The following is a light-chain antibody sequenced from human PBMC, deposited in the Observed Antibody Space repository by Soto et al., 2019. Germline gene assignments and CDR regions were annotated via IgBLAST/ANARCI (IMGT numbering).Light chain of an antibody. Sequence: QSALTQPASVSGSPGQSITISCSGTSSNIRGYNVVSWYQQHPGKAHKVIVYEGIKPPSGVSDRFSGSTSGSTASLTISGLQAEDEAEYYCCSYVGTTTYVFGSGTKLTVL. CDR1: SSNIRGYNV. CDR3: CSYVGTTTYV. J-gene: IGLJ1*01. V-gene: IGLV2-23*01. CDR2: EGI.